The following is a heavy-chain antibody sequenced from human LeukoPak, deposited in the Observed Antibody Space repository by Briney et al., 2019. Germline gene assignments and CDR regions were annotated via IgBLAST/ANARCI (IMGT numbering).Heavy chain of an antibody. CDR3: ARAKGLVAATPVY. Sequence: ASVKVSCKASGGTFSSYAISWVRLAPGQGLEWMGGIIPIFGTANYAQKFQGRVTITTDESTSTAYMELSSLRSEDTAVYYCARAKGLVAATPVYWGQGTLVTVSS. D-gene: IGHD2-15*01. CDR2: IIPIFGTA. CDR1: GGTFSSYA. V-gene: IGHV1-69*05. J-gene: IGHJ4*02.